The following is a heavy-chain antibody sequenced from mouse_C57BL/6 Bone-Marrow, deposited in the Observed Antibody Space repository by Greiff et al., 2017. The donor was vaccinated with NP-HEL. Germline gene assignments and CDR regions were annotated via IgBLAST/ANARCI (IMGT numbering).Heavy chain of an antibody. D-gene: IGHD3-3*01. CDR2: IRSKSNNYAT. CDR3: VRRGDYYYAMDY. V-gene: IGHV10-1*01. CDR1: GFSFNTYA. J-gene: IGHJ4*01. Sequence: EVKLVESGGGLVQPKGSLKLSCAASGFSFNTYAMNWVRQAPGKGLEWVARIRSKSNNYATYYDDSVKDRFTISRDASEGMLYLQMNNMKTEDTATYYCVRRGDYYYAMDYWGQGTSVTVSS.